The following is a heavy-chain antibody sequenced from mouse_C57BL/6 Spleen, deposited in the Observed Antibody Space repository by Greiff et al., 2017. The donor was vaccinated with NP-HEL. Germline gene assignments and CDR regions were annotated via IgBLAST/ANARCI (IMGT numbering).Heavy chain of an antibody. CDR3: ANAYYSNYDYAMDY. CDR1: GFSLTSYG. Sequence: VQVVESGPGLVQPSQSLSITCTVSGFSLTSYGVHWVRQSPGKGLEWLGVIWRGGSTDYNAAFMSRLSITKDNSKSQVFFKMNSLQADDTAIYYCANAYYSNYDYAMDYWGQGTSVTVSS. D-gene: IGHD2-5*01. V-gene: IGHV2-5*01. J-gene: IGHJ4*01. CDR2: IWRGGST.